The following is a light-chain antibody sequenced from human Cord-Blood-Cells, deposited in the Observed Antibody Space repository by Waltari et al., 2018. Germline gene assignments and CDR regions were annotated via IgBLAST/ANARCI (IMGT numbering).Light chain of an antibody. CDR1: QSVSSSY. CDR3: QQYGSSPPT. V-gene: IGKV3-20*01. Sequence: EIVLTQSPRTLSLYPGERATLSCRASQSVSSSYLAWYQQKPGQAPRLLIYGASSRATGIPDRFSGSGSGTDFTLTISRLEPEDFAVYYCQQYGSSPPTFGQGTKLEIK. J-gene: IGKJ2*01. CDR2: GAS.